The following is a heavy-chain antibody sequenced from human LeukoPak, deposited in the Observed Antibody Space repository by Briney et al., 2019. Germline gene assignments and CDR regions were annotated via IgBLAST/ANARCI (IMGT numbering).Heavy chain of an antibody. CDR3: ATGGRSGVALEQ. D-gene: IGHD3-3*01. CDR1: GFTFSSYG. V-gene: IGHV3-33*01. CDR2: IWYDGSNK. Sequence: PGGSLRLSCAASGFTFSSYGMHWVRQAPGKGLEWVAVIWYDGSNKYYADSVKGRFTISRDNSKTTLFLQMNSLKAEDTAVYYCATGGRSGVALEQWGQGTLVTVSS. J-gene: IGHJ4*02.